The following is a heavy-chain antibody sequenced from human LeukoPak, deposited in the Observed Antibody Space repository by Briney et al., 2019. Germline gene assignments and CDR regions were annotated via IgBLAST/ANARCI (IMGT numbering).Heavy chain of an antibody. Sequence: ASVKVSCKASGYTFTAYYIHWVRQAPGQRLEWMGWVSPNNGGTNYAQKFQGRVTMTRDTSISTLYMDLNSLRSDDAAVYYCARSDVLYASQGEARYFNHWGQGTLVTVSS. CDR1: GYTFTAYY. CDR2: VSPNNGGT. CDR3: ARSDVLYASQGEARYFNH. D-gene: IGHD3-16*01. J-gene: IGHJ4*02. V-gene: IGHV1-2*02.